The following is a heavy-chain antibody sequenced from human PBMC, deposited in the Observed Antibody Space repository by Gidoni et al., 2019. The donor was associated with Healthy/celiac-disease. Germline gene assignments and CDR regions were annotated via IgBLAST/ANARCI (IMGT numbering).Heavy chain of an antibody. CDR3: AREEELRSVWFDP. Sequence: QVQLQQSGPGLVKPSQTLSLTFAISGDSVASHIAAWNWIRQSPARGLEWLGRTYYRSKWYNDYAVSVKSRITINPDTSKNQFSLQLNSVTPEDTAVYYCAREEELRSVWFDPWGQGTLVTVSS. J-gene: IGHJ5*02. D-gene: IGHD1-7*01. CDR2: TYYRSKWYN. CDR1: GDSVASHIAA. V-gene: IGHV6-1*01.